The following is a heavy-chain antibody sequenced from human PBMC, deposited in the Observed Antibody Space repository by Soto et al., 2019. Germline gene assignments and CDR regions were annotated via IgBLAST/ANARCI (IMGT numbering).Heavy chain of an antibody. J-gene: IGHJ4*02. D-gene: IGHD3-22*01. CDR3: VTPGYNSGDLHDY. Sequence: GSLRLSCAASGFSFSNSWMNWVRHAPGKGLEWVGRVRSNSDGGTTDYAAPVKGRFTISRDDSQNTLYLQMNSLKSEDIAMYYCVTPGYNSGDLHDYWARGTLVIGSA. CDR2: VRSNSDGGTT. V-gene: IGHV3-15*07. CDR1: GFSFSNSW.